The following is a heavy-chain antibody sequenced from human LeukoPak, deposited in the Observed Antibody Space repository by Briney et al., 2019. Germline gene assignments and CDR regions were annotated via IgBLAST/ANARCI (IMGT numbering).Heavy chain of an antibody. J-gene: IGHJ5*02. CDR2: IFHSGST. V-gene: IGHV4-30-4*01. CDR1: GDFISSGDHY. Sequence: PSETLSLTCTVSGDFISSGDHYWHWIRQAPGKGLEWIGYIFHSGSTYYNPYLKSRVTISVDTSDNRFSLKLTSVIAADTAVYYCARVFQLPFNYFDPWGQGALVTVSA. CDR3: ARVFQLPFNYFDP.